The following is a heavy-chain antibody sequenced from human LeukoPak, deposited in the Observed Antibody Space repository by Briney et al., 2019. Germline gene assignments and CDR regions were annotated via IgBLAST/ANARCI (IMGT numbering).Heavy chain of an antibody. CDR3: ARVEVYDYVWGSYFIDY. J-gene: IGHJ4*02. CDR1: GGSISSYY. CDR2: IYYSGST. Sequence: PSETLSLTCTVSGGSISSYYWSWIRQPPGKGLEWIGYIYYSGSTNYNPSLKSRVTISVDTSKNQFSLKLSSVTAADTAVYYCARVEVYDYVWGSYFIDYWGQGTLVTVSS. D-gene: IGHD3-16*01. V-gene: IGHV4-59*01.